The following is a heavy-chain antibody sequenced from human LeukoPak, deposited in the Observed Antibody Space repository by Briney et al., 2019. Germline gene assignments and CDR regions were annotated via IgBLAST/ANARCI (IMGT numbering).Heavy chain of an antibody. CDR1: GFTFSSYA. V-gene: IGHV3-23*01. Sequence: GGPLRLSCAVSGFTFSSYAMSWVRQAPGKGLEWVSAISGSGGSTYYANSVKGRFTISRDNSKNTLYLQVNSLRAEDTAVYYCAKDVLGYSYGYPYNDAFDIWGQGTMVTVSS. J-gene: IGHJ3*02. D-gene: IGHD5-18*01. CDR3: AKDVLGYSYGYPYNDAFDI. CDR2: ISGSGGST.